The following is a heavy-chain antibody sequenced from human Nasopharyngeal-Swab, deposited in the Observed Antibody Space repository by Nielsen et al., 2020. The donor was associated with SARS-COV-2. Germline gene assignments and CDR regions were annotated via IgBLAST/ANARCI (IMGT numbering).Heavy chain of an antibody. J-gene: IGHJ4*02. D-gene: IGHD6-13*01. CDR2: INSDGTTT. V-gene: IGHV3-74*01. CDR3: VRDDGDVPGITGSGPPGGF. Sequence: GGSLRLSCAASGFTFFSYWMHWVRQAPGKGLEWVSFINSDGTTTTYADSVKGRFTISRDDATNTLFLQMNSLRADDTGVYYCVRDDGDVPGITGSGPPGGFWGQGTLVTVSS. CDR1: GFTFFSYW.